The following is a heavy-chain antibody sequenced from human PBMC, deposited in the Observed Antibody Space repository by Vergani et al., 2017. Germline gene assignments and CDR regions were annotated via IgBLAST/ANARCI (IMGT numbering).Heavy chain of an antibody. D-gene: IGHD5-12*01. J-gene: IGHJ3*02. CDR3: ARDATTGGFDI. CDR2: IYYSGST. CDR1: GASIRSSNYY. V-gene: IGHV4-39*07. Sequence: QLQLQESGPGLVKPSATLSLTCSVSGASIRSSNYYWGWIRQPPGKGLEWIASIYYSGSTNYNPSLKSRVTISVDTSKNQFSLKLSSVTAADTAVYYCARDATTGGFDIWGQGTMVTVSS.